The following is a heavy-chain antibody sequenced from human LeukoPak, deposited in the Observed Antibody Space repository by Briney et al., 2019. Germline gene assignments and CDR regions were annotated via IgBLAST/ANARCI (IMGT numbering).Heavy chain of an antibody. Sequence: GASVKVSCKASGGTFTNYAINWVRQAPGQGLEWMGRIIPILDVTNYAQTFQGRVTITADQSTSTAYMELSSLRSEDTALYYCGRGGGVDILTGFQYWGQGTLVTVSS. CDR1: GGTFTNYA. J-gene: IGHJ4*02. CDR3: GRGGGVDILTGFQY. D-gene: IGHD3-9*01. V-gene: IGHV1-69*04. CDR2: IIPILDVT.